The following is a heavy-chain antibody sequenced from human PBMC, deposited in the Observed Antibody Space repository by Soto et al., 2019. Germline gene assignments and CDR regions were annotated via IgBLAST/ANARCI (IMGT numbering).Heavy chain of an antibody. Sequence: QVQLVQSGAEVKKPGSSVKVSCKASGGTFSSYAISWVRQAPGQGLEWMGGIIPILGTANYAQKFQGRVTITADESTSTAYMELSSLRSEDTAVYYCARGSRQQLVLSYYYYGMDVWGQGTTVTVSS. V-gene: IGHV1-69*01. D-gene: IGHD6-13*01. CDR3: ARGSRQQLVLSYYYYGMDV. CDR2: IIPILGTA. J-gene: IGHJ6*02. CDR1: GGTFSSYA.